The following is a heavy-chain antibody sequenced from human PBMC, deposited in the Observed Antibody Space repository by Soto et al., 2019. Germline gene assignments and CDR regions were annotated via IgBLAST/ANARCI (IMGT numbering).Heavy chain of an antibody. D-gene: IGHD3-9*01. CDR1: WFTVSSNY. V-gene: IGHV3-53*01. J-gene: IGHJ4*02. CDR2: IYSGGST. CDR3: ARDSYDILTGYYLGFDY. Sequence: GGSLRLSCAASWFTVSSNYMSWVRQAPGKGLEWVSVIYSGGSTYYADSVKGRFTISRDNSKNTLYLQMNSLRAEDTAVYYCARDSYDILTGYYLGFDYWGQGTLVTVS.